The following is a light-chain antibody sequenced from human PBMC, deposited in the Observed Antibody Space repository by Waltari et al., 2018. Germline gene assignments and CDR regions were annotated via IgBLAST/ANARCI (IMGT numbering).Light chain of an antibody. CDR2: HTS. J-gene: IGKJ1*01. Sequence: EIVLTQSPGTLSLSPGERATLSCWASQSVGKYLAWYQQKPGQAPRLLIYHTSTSATGIPDRFSGSGSGTDFSLTINRLEPEDFAVYYCQHYVRLPATFGQGTKVEIK. CDR3: QHYVRLPAT. CDR1: QSVGKY. V-gene: IGKV3-20*01.